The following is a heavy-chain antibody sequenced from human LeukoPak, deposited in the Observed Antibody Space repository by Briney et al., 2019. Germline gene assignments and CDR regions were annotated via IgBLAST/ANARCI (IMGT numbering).Heavy chain of an antibody. J-gene: IGHJ4*02. D-gene: IGHD6-6*01. CDR1: GGSISSYY. CDR2: IYTSGST. V-gene: IGHV4-4*07. CDR3: ARDNGRIAARQEVLDY. Sequence: QSSETLSLTCTVSGGSISSYYWSWIRQPAGKGLEWIGRIYTSGSTNYNPSLKSRVTMSVDTSKNQFSLKLSSVTAADMAVYYCARDNGRIAARQEVLDYWGQGTLVTVSS.